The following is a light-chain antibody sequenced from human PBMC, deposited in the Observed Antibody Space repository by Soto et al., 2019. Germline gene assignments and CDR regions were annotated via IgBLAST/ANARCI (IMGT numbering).Light chain of an antibody. CDR1: SSDVGEYKY. CDR3: SSYAGNKIYV. CDR2: EVS. V-gene: IGLV2-8*01. J-gene: IGLJ1*01. Sequence: QSVLTQPPSASGSPGQSVTISCTGSSSDVGEYKYVSWYQQHPGKAPKLVIYEVSKRPPGVPNRFSGSKSGNKASLTVSGLPSEDEAEYYCSSYAGNKIYVIGTGIKVTVL.